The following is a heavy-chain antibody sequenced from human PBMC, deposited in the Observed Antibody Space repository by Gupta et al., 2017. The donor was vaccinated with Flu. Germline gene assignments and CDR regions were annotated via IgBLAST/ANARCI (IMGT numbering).Heavy chain of an antibody. Sequence: EVQLMESGGGLVQPGGSLRLSCAGSGFTFSDFAMTWVRQAPGKGLEWVSAISGSGDDTYYADSVKGRFTISRDNSNNTLYLHMNGLRAEDTAVYFCAKVFGAGDYWGQGTLVTVSS. CDR2: ISGSGDDT. J-gene: IGHJ4*02. CDR3: AKVFGAGDY. D-gene: IGHD3-10*01. CDR1: GFTFSDFA. V-gene: IGHV3-23*01.